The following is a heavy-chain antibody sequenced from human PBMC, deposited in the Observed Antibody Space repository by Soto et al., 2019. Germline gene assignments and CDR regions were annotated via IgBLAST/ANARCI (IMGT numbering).Heavy chain of an antibody. D-gene: IGHD4-4*01. Sequence: QVQLVQSGAEVRKPGSSVKVSCKTSGGSFSTHAFSWVRQAPGQGLEWMGGIIPVYGTAYYAQNLQGRVTITAHESTTTVYMELSSLRSEDTAVYYGAGVMHDFSHYGRLDYWGQGTVVTVSS. CDR2: IIPVYGTA. V-gene: IGHV1-69*01. CDR3: AGVMHDFSHYGRLDY. CDR1: GGSFSTHA. J-gene: IGHJ4*02.